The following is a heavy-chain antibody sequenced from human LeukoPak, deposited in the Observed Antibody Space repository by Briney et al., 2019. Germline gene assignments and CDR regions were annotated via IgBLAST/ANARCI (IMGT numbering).Heavy chain of an antibody. J-gene: IGHJ4*02. V-gene: IGHV3-21*01. CDR3: ARGVRHYYDSSGYYPFDY. CDR1: GFTFSSYS. CDR2: ISSSSSYI. Sequence: GGSLRLSCAASGFTFSSYSMNWVRQAPGKGLEWVSSISSSSSYIYYADSVKGRFTISRDNAKNSLYLQMNSLRAEDTAVYYCARGVRHYYDSSGYYPFDYWGQGTLVTVSS. D-gene: IGHD3-22*01.